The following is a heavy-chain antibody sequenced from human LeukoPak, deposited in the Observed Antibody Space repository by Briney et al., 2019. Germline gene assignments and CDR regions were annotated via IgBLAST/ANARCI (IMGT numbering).Heavy chain of an antibody. CDR2: IRTKANNYAT. J-gene: IGHJ2*01. CDR3: AKNGAMVSHWYFDL. CDR1: GFTFSGST. D-gene: IGHD5-18*01. V-gene: IGHV3-73*01. Sequence: PGGSLRLSCAASGFTFSGSTVHWVRQASGKGLDWVGHIRTKANNYATAYAASVRGRFTISRDDSKNTAYLQMNSLETEDTAVYYCAKNGAMVSHWYFDLWGRGTLVTVSS.